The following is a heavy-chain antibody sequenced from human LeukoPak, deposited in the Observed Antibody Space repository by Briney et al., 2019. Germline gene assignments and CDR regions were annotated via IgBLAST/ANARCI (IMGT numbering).Heavy chain of an antibody. V-gene: IGHV1-18*01. CDR1: GYTFTSYG. D-gene: IGHD3-10*01. CDR2: ISAYNGNT. J-gene: IGHJ4*02. Sequence: ASVKVSCKASGYTFTSYGISGVRQAPGQGLEGMGWISAYNGNTNYTQKLQGRVTMTKDTSTSTAYMELRSLRSDDTDVYYCARDQGTQYYYGSGSYEGYWGQGTLVTVSS. CDR3: ARDQGTQYYYGSGSYEGY.